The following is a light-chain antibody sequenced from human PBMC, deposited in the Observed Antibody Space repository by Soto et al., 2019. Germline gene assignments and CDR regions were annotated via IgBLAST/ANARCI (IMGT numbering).Light chain of an antibody. J-gene: IGKJ5*01. CDR3: QQYDNLPIT. CDR1: QDISNY. Sequence: DIQMTQSPSSLSASVGDRVTITCQASQDISNYLNWYQQKPGKAPKLLIYDASNLATGVPSRFSRSGSGTDFTFTISSLQPEDIATYYCQQYDNLPITFGQGTRLEIK. V-gene: IGKV1-33*01. CDR2: DAS.